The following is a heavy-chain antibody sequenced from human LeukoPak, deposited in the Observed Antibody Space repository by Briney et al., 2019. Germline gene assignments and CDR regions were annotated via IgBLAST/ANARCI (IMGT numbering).Heavy chain of an antibody. CDR1: GFTFSTCS. Sequence: SGGSLRLSCAASGFTFSTCSMKWVRQAPGKALEWVSSISGSSYHIDYADSVKGRFTISRDNPNNLLYLQMDSLRAEDTAVYYCPSGTIVGDRGADNWGQGTLVTVSS. D-gene: IGHD1-26*01. CDR3: PSGTIVGDRGADN. CDR2: ISGSSYHI. V-gene: IGHV3-21*01. J-gene: IGHJ4*02.